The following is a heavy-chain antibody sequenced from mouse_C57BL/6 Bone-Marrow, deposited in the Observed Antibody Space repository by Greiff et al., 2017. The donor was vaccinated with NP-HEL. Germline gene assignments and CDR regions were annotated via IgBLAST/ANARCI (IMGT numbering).Heavy chain of an antibody. Sequence: VKLQESGAELVRPGTSVKVSCKASGYAFTNYLIEWVKQRPGQGLEWIGVINPGSGGTNYNEKFKGKATLTADKSSSTAYMQLSSLTAEYSAVYFCARDIYYDYDWGQGTLVTVSA. CDR2: INPGSGGT. J-gene: IGHJ3*01. D-gene: IGHD2-4*01. CDR1: GYAFTNYL. CDR3: ARDIYYDYD. V-gene: IGHV1-54*01.